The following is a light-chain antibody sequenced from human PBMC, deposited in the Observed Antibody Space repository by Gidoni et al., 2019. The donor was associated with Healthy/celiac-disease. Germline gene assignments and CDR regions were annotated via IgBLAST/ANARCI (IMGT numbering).Light chain of an antibody. CDR2: GAS. CDR3: QQYGSAPPYT. V-gene: IGKV3-20*01. J-gene: IGKJ2*01. Sequence: ELVLTQSPATLSLSPGERATLSCRASQSVSSSYLAWYQQKPGPAPRLLIYGASSRATGIPDRWSGSGSGTDVTLTISRREPEDFAVYYCQQYGSAPPYTFGQGTKREIK. CDR1: QSVSSSY.